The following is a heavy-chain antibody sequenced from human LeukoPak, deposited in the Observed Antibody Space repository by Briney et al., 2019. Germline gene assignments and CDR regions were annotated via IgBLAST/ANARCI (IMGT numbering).Heavy chain of an antibody. J-gene: IGHJ4*02. V-gene: IGHV4-4*07. CDR1: GASISGSS. Sequence: SETLSLTCTVTGASISGSSWSWIRQSAGEGLQWIGHLYSSGSTTYNPSFKSRVTMSLDTSKNQISLRLSSVTAADTAVYYCARLNSGGYIFSYWGQGTLVTVSS. CDR3: ARLNSGGYIFSY. CDR2: LYSSGST. D-gene: IGHD5-12*01.